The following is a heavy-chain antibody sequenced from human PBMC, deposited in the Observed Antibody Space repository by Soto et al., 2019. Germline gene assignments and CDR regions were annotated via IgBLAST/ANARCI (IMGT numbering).Heavy chain of an antibody. CDR2: IYGGGTT. Sequence: EVQLVESGGGLIQPGGSLRLSCAASGFAVSSKYMTWVRQAPGKGLEWVSVIYGGGTTYYADSVKGRFTISRDTSKNTLYRQMKDLGAEDTAECYWVQTTGWPGVDFWGQGTLVTVSS. V-gene: IGHV3-53*01. D-gene: IGHD6-19*01. J-gene: IGHJ4*02. CDR3: VQTTGWPGVDF. CDR1: GFAVSSKY.